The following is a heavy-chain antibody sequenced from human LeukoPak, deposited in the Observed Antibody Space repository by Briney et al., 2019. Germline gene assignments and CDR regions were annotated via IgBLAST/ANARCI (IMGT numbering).Heavy chain of an antibody. J-gene: IGHJ4*02. V-gene: IGHV4-34*01. Sequence: SETLSLTCAVYGGSFSGYYWSWIRQPPGKGLEWIGEINHSGSTNYNPSLKSRVTISVDTSKNQFSLKLSSVTAADTAVYYCARLRVDTATYYFDYWGQGTLVTVSS. CDR1: GGSFSGYY. CDR3: ARLRVDTATYYFDY. D-gene: IGHD5-18*01. CDR2: INHSGST.